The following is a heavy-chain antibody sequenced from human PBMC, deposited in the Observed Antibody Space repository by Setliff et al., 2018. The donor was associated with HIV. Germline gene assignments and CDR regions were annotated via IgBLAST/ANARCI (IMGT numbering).Heavy chain of an antibody. CDR1: GGTFSSYA. J-gene: IGHJ6*03. CDR2: INPNNGGT. Sequence: ASVKVSCKASGGTFSSYAISWVRQAPGQGLEWMGWINPNNGGTNYAQKFQGRVTMTRDTSTSTVYMELSSLRSEDTAVYYCARDGVVVVAGEYYMAVWGKGTTVTVSS. V-gene: IGHV1-8*02. D-gene: IGHD2-15*01. CDR3: ARDGVVVVAGEYYMAV.